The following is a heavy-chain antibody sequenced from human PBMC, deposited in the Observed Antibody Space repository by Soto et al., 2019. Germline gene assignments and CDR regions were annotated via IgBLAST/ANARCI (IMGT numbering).Heavy chain of an antibody. D-gene: IGHD4-4*01. CDR3: AREGINNYNEYYFDS. Sequence: EMHLVESGGGLVKPGGSLRLSCEASGFTFSTYSMNWVRQAPGKGLEWVSSICGSGNNTHYADFLRGRFTISRDNAKTSLYLQMNSLRAEDTAVYYCAREGINNYNEYYFDSWGQGTVVTVSS. CDR1: GFTFSTYS. J-gene: IGHJ4*02. CDR2: ICGSGNNT. V-gene: IGHV3-21*01.